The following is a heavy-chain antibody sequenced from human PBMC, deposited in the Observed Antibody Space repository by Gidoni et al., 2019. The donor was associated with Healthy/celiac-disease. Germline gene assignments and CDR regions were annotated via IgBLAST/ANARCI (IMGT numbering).Heavy chain of an antibody. Sequence: KLVESGGGFVQPGGSLRLSCADSGVTFSSYDMPWVPQATGKGLEWVSAIGTDGDTYYPGSVQGRFTISRKNGKSTLNLQMNSLRGEDTALYYCFSCALGYWGQGTMVTVSS. V-gene: IGHV3-13*01. CDR2: IGTDGDT. CDR1: GVTFSSYD. D-gene: IGHD2-21*01. CDR3: FSCALGY. J-gene: IGHJ4*02.